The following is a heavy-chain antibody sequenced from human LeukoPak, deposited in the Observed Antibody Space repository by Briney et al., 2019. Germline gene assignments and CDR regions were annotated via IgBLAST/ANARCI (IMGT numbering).Heavy chain of an antibody. CDR3: ARDKSMNGGDVFDI. D-gene: IGHD4-23*01. Sequence: PGGSLRLSCAGSGFTFNNYAMSWVRQTPGKGLEWVSAISGTAFSVRGGSTYYADSVKGRFTISRDNSKNTLYLQMSSLRAEDTAVYYCARDKSMNGGDVFDIWGQGTMVTVSS. CDR1: GFTFNNYA. V-gene: IGHV3-23*01. CDR2: ISGTAFSVRGGST. J-gene: IGHJ3*02.